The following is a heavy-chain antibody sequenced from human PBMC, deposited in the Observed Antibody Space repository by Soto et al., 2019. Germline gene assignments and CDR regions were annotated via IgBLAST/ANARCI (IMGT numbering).Heavy chain of an antibody. D-gene: IGHD2-15*01. CDR2: IYYSGST. CDR3: ASSSTYCSGGSCYQVGHWFDP. CDR1: GGSISSYY. Sequence: PSETLSLTCTVSGGSISSYYWSWIRQPPGKGLEWIGYIYYSGSTNYNPSLKSRVTISVDTSKNQFSLKLSSVTAADTAVYYCASSSTYCSGGSCYQVGHWFDPWGQGTLVTAPQ. V-gene: IGHV4-59*01. J-gene: IGHJ5*02.